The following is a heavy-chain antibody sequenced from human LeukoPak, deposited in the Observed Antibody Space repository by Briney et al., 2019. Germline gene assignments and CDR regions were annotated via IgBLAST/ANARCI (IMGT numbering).Heavy chain of an antibody. CDR1: GYTFTSYY. CDR3: ARGLMFSGYTY. J-gene: IGHJ4*02. Sequence: ASVKVSCKASGYTFTSYYMHWVRQAPGQGLEWMGIINPNGGSTTYARKFQGRVTMTRDTSTSTVYMELSSLRSEDTAVYYCARGLMFSGYTYWGQGTLVTVSS. D-gene: IGHD3-22*01. CDR2: INPNGGST. V-gene: IGHV1-46*01.